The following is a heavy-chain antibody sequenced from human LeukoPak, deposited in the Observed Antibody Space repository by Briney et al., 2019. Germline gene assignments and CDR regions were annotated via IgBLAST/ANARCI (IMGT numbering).Heavy chain of an antibody. D-gene: IGHD3-3*01. Sequence: GGSLRLSCAASGFTFSSYSMNWVRQAPGKGLEWVSAISGSGGSTYYADSVKGRFTISRDNSKNTLYLQVNSLRAEDTAVYYCAKKWIFGVVIKGLIDYWGQGTLVTVSS. CDR3: AKKWIFGVVIKGLIDY. CDR2: ISGSGGST. V-gene: IGHV3-23*01. CDR1: GFTFSSYS. J-gene: IGHJ4*02.